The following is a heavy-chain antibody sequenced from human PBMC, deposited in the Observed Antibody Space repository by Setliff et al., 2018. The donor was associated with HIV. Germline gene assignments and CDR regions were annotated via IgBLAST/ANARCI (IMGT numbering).Heavy chain of an antibody. Sequence: SETLSLTCIVSGASISSDSWSWIRPPPGRGLRWIGSIYNREMINNNPPLKSRISMSLDTTKNQFSLKRTSVAAADAAEYYSARGGTSSNWFDSWGQGTLVTVSS. CDR2: IYNREMI. CDR3: ARGGTSSNWFDS. V-gene: IGHV4-59*01. CDR1: GASISSDS. J-gene: IGHJ5*01. D-gene: IGHD2-8*01.